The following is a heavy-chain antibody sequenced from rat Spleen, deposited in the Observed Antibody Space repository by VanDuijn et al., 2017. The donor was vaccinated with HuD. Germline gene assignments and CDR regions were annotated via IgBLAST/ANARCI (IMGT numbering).Heavy chain of an antibody. Sequence: EVQLVESDGGLVQPGRSLKLSCAASGFTFSDYGMAWVRQAPTKGLEWVATISYGDRSGHSSTYSRDSVKGRFTISRDNAKSTLSLQMDSLRSEDTATYYCAREAFGVDYWGQGVKVTVSS. CDR3: AREAFGVDY. CDR2: ISYGDRSGHSST. V-gene: IGHV5-29*01. CDR1: GFTFSDYG. D-gene: IGHD4-3*01. J-gene: IGHJ2*01.